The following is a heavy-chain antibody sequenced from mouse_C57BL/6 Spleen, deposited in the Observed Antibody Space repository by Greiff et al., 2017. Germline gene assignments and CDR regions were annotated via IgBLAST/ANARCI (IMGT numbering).Heavy chain of an antibody. D-gene: IGHD2-13*01. CDR3: ERLGDRLEGLDY. V-gene: IGHV5-6*01. CDR2: ISSGGSYT. J-gene: IGHJ2*01. Sequence: EVKLMESGGDLVKPGGSLKLSCAASGFTFSSYGMSWVRQTPDKRLEWVATISSGGSYTYYPDSVKGRFTISRDNAKNTLYLRMSSLKSEDTAMYYCERLGDRLEGLDYWGQGTTLTVSS. CDR1: GFTFSSYG.